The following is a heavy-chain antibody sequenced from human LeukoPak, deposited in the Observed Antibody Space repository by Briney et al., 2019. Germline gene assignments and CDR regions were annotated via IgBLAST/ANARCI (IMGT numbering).Heavy chain of an antibody. CDR1: GGSISSSNW. J-gene: IGHJ6*02. Sequence: PSETLSLTCTVSGGSISSSNWWSWVRQPPGKGLEWIGEIYHSGSTNYNPSLKSRVTISVDKSKNQFSLRLSSVTAADTAVYYCARDGTLWFGELFHMDVWGQGTTVTVSS. D-gene: IGHD3-10*01. CDR3: ARDGTLWFGELFHMDV. CDR2: IYHSGST. V-gene: IGHV4-4*02.